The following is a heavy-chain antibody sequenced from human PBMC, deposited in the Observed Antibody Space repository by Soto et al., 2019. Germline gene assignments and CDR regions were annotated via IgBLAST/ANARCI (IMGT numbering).Heavy chain of an antibody. CDR3: VRFGGAAAGPGDY. V-gene: IGHV3-48*03. Sequence: LRLSCVASEFTFSSYEMNWVRQAPGKGLEWVSYISSSGTTIYYTDSVKGRFTISRDNAKKSLYLQMNSQRAEDTAVYYCVRFGGAAAGPGDYWGQGTLVTVSS. CDR2: ISSSGTTI. D-gene: IGHD6-13*01. CDR1: EFTFSSYE. J-gene: IGHJ4*02.